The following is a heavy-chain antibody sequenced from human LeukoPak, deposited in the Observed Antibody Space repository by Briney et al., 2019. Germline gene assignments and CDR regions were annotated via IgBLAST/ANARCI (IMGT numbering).Heavy chain of an antibody. CDR3: ASLAYYYDSSGHYYAVQYFQH. D-gene: IGHD3-22*01. J-gene: IGHJ1*01. V-gene: IGHV4-59*11. CDR1: GGSINNHY. Sequence: SETLSLTCSVSGGSINNHYWNWIRQPPGKGLEWIGYIYNSENTNYNPSFKSRVTISADTSKNQFSLRLTSVTAADTAVYYCASLAYYYDSSGHYYAVQYFQHWGQGTLVTVSS. CDR2: IYNSENT.